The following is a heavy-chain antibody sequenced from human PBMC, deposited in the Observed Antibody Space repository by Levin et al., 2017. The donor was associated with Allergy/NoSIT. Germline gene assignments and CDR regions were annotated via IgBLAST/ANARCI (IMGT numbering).Heavy chain of an antibody. V-gene: IGHV3-7*04. CDR2: IKEDGSEE. D-gene: IGHD5-12*01. CDR3: ARAGRRGYDGRYYYMDV. CDR1: GFSFSSCW. Sequence: GESLKISCAASGFSFSSCWMSWVRQAPGKGLEWVANIKEDGSEEYYADSLKGRFTISRDNAKNSLYLQVGSLGAEDTAVYYCARAGRRGYDGRYYYMDVWGKGTTVTVSS. J-gene: IGHJ6*03.